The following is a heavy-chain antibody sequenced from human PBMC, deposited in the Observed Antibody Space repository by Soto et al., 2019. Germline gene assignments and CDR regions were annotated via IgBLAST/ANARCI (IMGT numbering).Heavy chain of an antibody. CDR1: GFSLSNARMG. Sequence: QVTLKESGPVLVNPTETLTLTCTVSGFSLSNARMGVSWIRQPPGKALEWLAHIFSNDEKSYSTSLKSRLTISKDTSKSQVVLTMTNMDPVDTATYYCARIRLIEQAYYFDYWGQGTLVTVSS. CDR2: IFSNDEK. V-gene: IGHV2-26*01. CDR3: ARIRLIEQAYYFDY. J-gene: IGHJ4*02.